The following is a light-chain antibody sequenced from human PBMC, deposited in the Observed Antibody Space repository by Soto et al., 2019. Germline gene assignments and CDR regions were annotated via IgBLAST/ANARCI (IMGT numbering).Light chain of an antibody. J-gene: IGLJ2*01. CDR1: RLGDKY. Sequence: YELTQPPSVSVSPGQTASITCSGDRLGDKYVCWYQQKPGQSPVVVIYQDTKRPSGIPERFSGSNSGNTATLTISGTQTMDEAAYYCQTWDSSTVVFGGGTKLTVL. CDR3: QTWDSSTVV. CDR2: QDT. V-gene: IGLV3-1*01.